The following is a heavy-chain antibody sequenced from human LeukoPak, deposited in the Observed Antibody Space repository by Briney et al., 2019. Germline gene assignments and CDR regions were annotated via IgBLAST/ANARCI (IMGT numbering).Heavy chain of an antibody. CDR1: VCTFSSYA. J-gene: IGHJ4*02. Sequence: SVKVSCKASVCTFSSYAISWVRQAPGQGLEWVGGIIPIFGTANYAQKVQCRVTITAHEPTSTAYMELTSLSSEDRAVYYFLCSSSWDLVPRFDYWGQGTLVTVSP. CDR3: LCSSSWDLVPRFDY. V-gene: IGHV1-69*13. CDR2: IIPIFGTA. D-gene: IGHD6-13*01.